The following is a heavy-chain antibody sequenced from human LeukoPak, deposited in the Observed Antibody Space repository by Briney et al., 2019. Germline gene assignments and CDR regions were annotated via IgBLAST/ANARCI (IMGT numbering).Heavy chain of an antibody. D-gene: IGHD4-17*01. CDR1: GYTFTSYA. CDR3: ARTTVTTGAHAFDI. CDR2: INAGNGNT. Sequence: ASVKVSCKASGYTFTSYAMHWVRRAPGQRLEWMGWINAGNGNTKYSQKFQGRVTITRDTSASTAYMELSSLRSEDTAVYYCARTTVTTGAHAFDIWGQGTMVTVSS. V-gene: IGHV1-3*01. J-gene: IGHJ3*02.